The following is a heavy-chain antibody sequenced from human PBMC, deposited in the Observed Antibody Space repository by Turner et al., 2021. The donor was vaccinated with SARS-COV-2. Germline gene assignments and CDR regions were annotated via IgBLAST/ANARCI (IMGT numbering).Heavy chain of an antibody. CDR2: ISYDGSNK. V-gene: IGHV3-30*18. CDR1: GFTFSSYG. D-gene: IGHD6-19*01. Sequence: QVQLVQSGGGVVQPGRSLRLPCAATGFTFSSYGMHWVRQAPGKGLEWVAVISYDGSNKYYVDSVKGRFTITRDNSKNTLYLQMNSLRAEDTAVYYCAKMMYGGWGGFDYWGQGTLVTVSS. J-gene: IGHJ4*02. CDR3: AKMMYGGWGGFDY.